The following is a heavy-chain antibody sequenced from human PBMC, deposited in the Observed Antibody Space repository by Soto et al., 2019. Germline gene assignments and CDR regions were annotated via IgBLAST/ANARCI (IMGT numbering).Heavy chain of an antibody. V-gene: IGHV1-2*04. CDR3: ARGDSTDCSNGVCSFFYNHDMDV. CDR1: GYSFTVYH. D-gene: IGHD2-8*01. CDR2: INPKSGGT. Sequence: ASVKVSCKASGYSFTVYHIHWVRQAPGQGLEWLGRINPKSGGTSTAQKFQGWVTMTTDTSISTASMELTRLTSDDTAIYYCARGDSTDCSNGVCSFFYNHDMDVWGQGTTVTVSS. J-gene: IGHJ6*02.